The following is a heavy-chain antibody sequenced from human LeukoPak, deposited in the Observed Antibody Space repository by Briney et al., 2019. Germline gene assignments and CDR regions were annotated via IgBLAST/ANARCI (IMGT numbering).Heavy chain of an antibody. D-gene: IGHD2-2*01. Sequence: PSETLSLTCSVSGDSSSSYYWSWIRQPAGKGLEWIGRIYTSGSANYNPSLKGRVTMSVDTSKNQFSLKLSSVTAADTAVYYCAREACSSTSCSPYYYYMDVWGKGTTVTVSS. CDR1: GDSSSSYY. CDR2: IYTSGSA. J-gene: IGHJ6*03. V-gene: IGHV4-4*07. CDR3: AREACSSTSCSPYYYYMDV.